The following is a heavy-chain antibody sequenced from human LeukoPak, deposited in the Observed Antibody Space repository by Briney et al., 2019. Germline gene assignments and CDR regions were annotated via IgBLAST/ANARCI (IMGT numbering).Heavy chain of an antibody. Sequence: GASVKVSCRASGGTFSSYAISWVRQAPGQGLERMGGIIPIFGTANYAQKFQGRVTITTDESTSTAYMELSSLRSEDTAVYYCARSVVPAAIRYYYYYYMDVWGKGTTVTVSS. J-gene: IGHJ6*03. CDR1: GGTFSSYA. CDR2: IIPIFGTA. V-gene: IGHV1-69*05. CDR3: ARSVVPAAIRYYYYYYMDV. D-gene: IGHD2-2*01.